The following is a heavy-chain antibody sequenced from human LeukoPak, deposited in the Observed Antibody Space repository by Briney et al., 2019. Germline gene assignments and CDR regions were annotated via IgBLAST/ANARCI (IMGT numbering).Heavy chain of an antibody. CDR2: INPSGGST. CDR1: GYTHTELS. J-gene: IGHJ4*02. D-gene: IGHD3-10*01. Sequence: ASEMVSCKVSGYTHTELSMHWVRQASGQWLEWMGIINPSGGSTSYAQKFQGRVTMTRDTSTSTVYMVLSSLRSEDTAVYYCARDPLGGGSDFDYWGQGTLVTVSS. V-gene: IGHV1-46*01. CDR3: ARDPLGGGSDFDY.